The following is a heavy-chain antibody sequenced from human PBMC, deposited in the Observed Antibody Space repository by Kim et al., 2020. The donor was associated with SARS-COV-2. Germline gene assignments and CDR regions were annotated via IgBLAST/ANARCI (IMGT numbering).Heavy chain of an antibody. Sequence: GGSLRLSCAASGFTFSSYAMSWVRQAPGKGLEWVSAISGSGGSTYYADSVKGRFTISRDNSKNTLYLQMNSLRAEDTAVYYCAKCITMVRGVIMTRGDAFDIWGQGTMVTVSS. CDR3: AKCITMVRGVIMTRGDAFDI. J-gene: IGHJ3*02. V-gene: IGHV3-23*01. CDR1: GFTFSSYA. D-gene: IGHD3-10*01. CDR2: ISGSGGST.